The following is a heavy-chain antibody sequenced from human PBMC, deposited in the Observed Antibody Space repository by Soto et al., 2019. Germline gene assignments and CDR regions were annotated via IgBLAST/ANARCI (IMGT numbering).Heavy chain of an antibody. Sequence: SETLSLTCSVSGGSMTSSHWSWIRQPPGKELEWIGYVYYSGSTNYNRSLKGRVTISLDTSKNVFSLNLKSVTAADTAVYYCVNAGECVGETYFDSWRQGISVTVSS. J-gene: IGHJ4*02. CDR2: VYYSGST. CDR1: GGSMTSSH. D-gene: IGHD3-16*01. CDR3: VNAGECVGETYFDS. V-gene: IGHV4-59*01.